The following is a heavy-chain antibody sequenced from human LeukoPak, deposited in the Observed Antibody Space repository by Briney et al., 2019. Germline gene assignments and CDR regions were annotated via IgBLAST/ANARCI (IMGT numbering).Heavy chain of an antibody. D-gene: IGHD2-2*01. CDR1: GGSISSGDCY. V-gene: IGHV4-30-4*08. J-gene: IGHJ4*02. CDR3: ARGASNVVPAAL. CDR2: IYYCGST. Sequence: SETLSLTCTVSGGSISSGDCYWSWIRQPPGKGLEWIGYIYYCGSTYYNPSLKRRVTISVDTSKNQFSLKLSSVTAADTAVYYGARGASNVVPAALWGQGTLVTVSS.